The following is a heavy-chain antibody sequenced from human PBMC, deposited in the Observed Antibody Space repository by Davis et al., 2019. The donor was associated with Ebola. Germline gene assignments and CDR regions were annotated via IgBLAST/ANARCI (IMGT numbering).Heavy chain of an antibody. CDR3: ASGRVDSSSSVFDSPRVWNFDY. CDR1: GVSISSYY. CDR2: IYYSGST. J-gene: IGHJ4*02. D-gene: IGHD6-6*01. V-gene: IGHV4-59*01. Sequence: SETLSLTCTVSGVSISSYYWSWIRQPPGKGLEWIGYIYYSGSTNYNPSLKSRVTISVDTSKNQFFLNISSVTAAETAVYYCASGRVDSSSSVFDSPRVWNFDYWGQGTLVTVSS.